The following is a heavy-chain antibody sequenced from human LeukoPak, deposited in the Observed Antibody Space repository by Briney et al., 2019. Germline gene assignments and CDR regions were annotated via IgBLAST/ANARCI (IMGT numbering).Heavy chain of an antibody. V-gene: IGHV3-53*01. D-gene: IGHD5-24*01. CDR3: SRDQMNY. J-gene: IGHJ4*02. CDR2: IFSNGDT. CDR1: EFTDSRNY. Sequence: GGSLSLSCTASEFTDSRNYMLWVRQAPGRGLECVSLIFSNGDTHYADSVKGRFTISRDTSENAVSLQMNSLRVEDTAMYYCSRDQMNYWGQGTLVTVSS.